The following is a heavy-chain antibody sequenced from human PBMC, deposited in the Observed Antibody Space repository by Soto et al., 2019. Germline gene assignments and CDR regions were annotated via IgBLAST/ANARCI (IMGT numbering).Heavy chain of an antibody. J-gene: IGHJ4*02. CDR2: ISSSSSTI. Sequence: GGSLRLSCAASGFTFSSYSMNWVRQAPGKGLEWVSYISSSSSTIYYADSVKGRFTISRDKAKNSLYLQMNSLRAEDTAVYYCARDLYSAVAGYVEGGFDYWGQGTLVTVSS. V-gene: IGHV3-48*01. CDR1: GFTFSSYS. CDR3: ARDLYSAVAGYVEGGFDY. D-gene: IGHD6-19*01.